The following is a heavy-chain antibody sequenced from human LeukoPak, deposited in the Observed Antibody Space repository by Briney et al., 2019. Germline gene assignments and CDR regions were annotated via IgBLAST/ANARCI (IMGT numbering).Heavy chain of an antibody. D-gene: IGHD3-10*01. CDR2: IYYSGST. Sequence: PSETLSLTCTVSGYSISSGYYWGWIRQPPGKGLEWIGSIYYSGSTYYNPSLKSRVTISVDTSKNQFSLKLSSVTAADTAVYYCARDGKFRDYYGSGSSWGQGTLVTVSS. V-gene: IGHV4-38-2*02. CDR3: ARDGKFRDYYGSGSS. J-gene: IGHJ4*02. CDR1: GYSISSGYY.